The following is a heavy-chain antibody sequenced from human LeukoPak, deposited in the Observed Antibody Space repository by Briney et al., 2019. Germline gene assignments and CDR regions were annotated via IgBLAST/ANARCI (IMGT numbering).Heavy chain of an antibody. Sequence: SGTLSLTCGVSGGSTSSSHWWSWVRQPPGKGLEWIGEIHHSGSTNYNSSLKSRVTISVDKSKNQFSLKLNSMTAADTAVYYCARHVVDDHTLDYWGQGTLVTVSS. CDR2: IHHSGST. CDR1: GGSTSSSHW. V-gene: IGHV4-4*02. D-gene: IGHD1-14*01. J-gene: IGHJ4*02. CDR3: ARHVVDDHTLDY.